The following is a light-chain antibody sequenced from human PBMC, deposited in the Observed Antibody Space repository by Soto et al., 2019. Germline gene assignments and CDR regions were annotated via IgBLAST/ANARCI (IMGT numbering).Light chain of an antibody. V-gene: IGKV4-1*01. CDR1: QSVLYSSNNKNY. CDR2: WAS. J-gene: IGKJ2*01. CDR3: QQYYSTQPYT. Sequence: DIVMTQSPDSLAVSLGERATINCKSSQSVLYSSNNKNYLAWYQQKPGQPPKLLIYWASTRESGVPDRFSGSASGTDFTLTISILQAEDVAVYYCQQYYSTQPYTFGQGTKLEIK.